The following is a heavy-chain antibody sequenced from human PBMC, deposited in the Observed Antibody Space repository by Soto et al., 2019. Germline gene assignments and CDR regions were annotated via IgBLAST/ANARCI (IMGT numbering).Heavy chain of an antibody. CDR1: GGSISSYY. CDR3: ARTTYYYYYGMDV. Sequence: SETLSLTCTASGGSISSYYWSWIRQPPGKGLEWIGYIYYSGSTNYNPSLKSRVTISVDTSKNQFSLKLSSVTAADTAVYHCARTTYYYYYGMDVWGQGTTVTVSS. J-gene: IGHJ6*02. V-gene: IGHV4-59*01. CDR2: IYYSGST. D-gene: IGHD1-26*01.